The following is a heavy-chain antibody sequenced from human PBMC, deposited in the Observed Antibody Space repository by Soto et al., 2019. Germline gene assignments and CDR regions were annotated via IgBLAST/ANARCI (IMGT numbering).Heavy chain of an antibody. D-gene: IGHD6-19*01. V-gene: IGHV3-33*01. CDR3: ARASAKVAGLFDY. CDR2: IWYDGSNK. J-gene: IGHJ4*02. CDR1: GFTFSSYG. Sequence: PGGSLRLSCAASGFTFSSYGMHWVRQAPGKGLEWVAVIWYDGSNKYYADSVKGRFTISRDNSKNTLYLQMNSLRAEDTAVYYCARASAKVAGLFDYWGQGTLVTVSS.